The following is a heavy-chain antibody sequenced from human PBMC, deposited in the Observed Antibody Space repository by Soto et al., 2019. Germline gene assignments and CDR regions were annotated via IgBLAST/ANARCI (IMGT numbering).Heavy chain of an antibody. CDR1: GFTFSSYA. CDR2: ISYDGSNK. CDR3: AREDDSSEGFFEY. V-gene: IGHV3-30-3*01. D-gene: IGHD3-22*01. J-gene: IGHJ4*02. Sequence: QVQLVESGGGVVQPGRSLRLSCAASGFTFSSYAMHWVRQAPGKGLEWVAAISYDGSNKYYADSVKGRFTISRDNSKNTLYLQMNSLRAEDTAVYYCAREDDSSEGFFEYWGQGTLVTVSS.